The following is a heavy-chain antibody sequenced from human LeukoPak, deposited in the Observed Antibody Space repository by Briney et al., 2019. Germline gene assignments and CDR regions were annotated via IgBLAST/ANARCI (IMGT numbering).Heavy chain of an antibody. CDR2: INPSGGTT. D-gene: IGHD6-19*01. V-gene: IGHV1-46*01. CDR3: ARSPRSGWYWDY. Sequence: GASVKVSCKASGYTLTNYYMHWVRQAPGQVLEWMGKINPSGGTTTYAQNFQGRVTITRDASASTAYMEVSSLRSEDTTVYYCARSPRSGWYWDYWGQGTLVTVSS. J-gene: IGHJ4*02. CDR1: GYTLTNYY.